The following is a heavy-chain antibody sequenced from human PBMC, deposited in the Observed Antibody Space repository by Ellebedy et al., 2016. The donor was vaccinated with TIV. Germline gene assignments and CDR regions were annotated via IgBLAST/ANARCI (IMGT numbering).Heavy chain of an antibody. D-gene: IGHD3-16*01. J-gene: IGHJ6*02. CDR1: GDSVSTDIG. V-gene: IGHV6-1*01. CDR3: ARGWFGSGMGV. CDR2: TYYRSKWNN. Sequence: SETLSLTCVISGDSVSTDIGWNWIRQSPSRGLEWLGRTYYRSKWNNDYAVSLKSRITINPDMSKNQFSLQLNSVIPDDTAVYYCARGWFGSGMGVWGQGTTVTVSS.